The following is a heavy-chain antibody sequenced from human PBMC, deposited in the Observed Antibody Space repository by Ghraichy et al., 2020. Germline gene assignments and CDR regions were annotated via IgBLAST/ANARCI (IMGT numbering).Heavy chain of an antibody. D-gene: IGHD3-3*01. Sequence: ESLNISCTVSGGFISSSSYYWVWIRQPPGKGLEWIGTMYYSGSTSYKSSLKSRVTISVDTSKNQFSLKLTSVTAADTAVYYCAMRYYDFWSGYASFDLWGQGTIVTVSS. CDR2: MYYSGST. CDR3: AMRYYDFWSGYASFDL. CDR1: GGFISSSSYY. V-gene: IGHV4-39*01. J-gene: IGHJ3*01.